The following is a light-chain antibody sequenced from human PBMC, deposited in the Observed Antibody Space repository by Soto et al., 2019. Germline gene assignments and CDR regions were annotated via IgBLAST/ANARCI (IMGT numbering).Light chain of an antibody. CDR3: QQSNTTPWT. J-gene: IGKJ1*01. V-gene: IGKV1-39*01. Sequence: DIQMTQSPSSLSASVGDRVTITCRASQSISTYLNWYQRKPGKAPKLLMYAASSLHSGVPSRFSSTGFRPAFTLTVRRLHPEDFAAYFRQQSNTTPWTFGQGTKVEIK. CDR1: QSISTY. CDR2: AAS.